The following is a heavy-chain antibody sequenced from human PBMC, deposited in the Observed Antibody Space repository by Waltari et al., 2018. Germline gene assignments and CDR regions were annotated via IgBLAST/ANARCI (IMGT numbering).Heavy chain of an antibody. CDR2: IYYSGST. Sequence: QVQLQESGPGLVKPSETLSLTCTVSGGSISSYYWSWIRQPPGKGLEWIGYIYYSGSTYYNPSLKSRVTISVDTSKNQFSLKLSSVTAADTAVYYCARHQELWFNYWGQGTLVTVSS. D-gene: IGHD5-18*01. J-gene: IGHJ4*02. CDR1: GGSISSYY. V-gene: IGHV4-59*08. CDR3: ARHQELWFNY.